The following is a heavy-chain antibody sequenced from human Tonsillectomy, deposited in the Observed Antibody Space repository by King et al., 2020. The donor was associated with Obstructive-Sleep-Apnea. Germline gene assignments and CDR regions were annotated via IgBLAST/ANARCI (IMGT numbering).Heavy chain of an antibody. J-gene: IGHJ6*02. Sequence: VQLVESGGGLVQPGGSLRLSCAASGFTFSSYWMSWVRQAPGKGLEWVANIKQDGSEKYYVDSVKGRFTISRDNAKNSLYLQMNGLRAEDTAVYYCARDRPPYYDILTGYHYYYYGMDVWGQGTTVTVSS. V-gene: IGHV3-7*01. D-gene: IGHD3-9*01. CDR1: GFTFSSYW. CDR3: ARDRPPYYDILTGYHYYYYGMDV. CDR2: IKQDGSEK.